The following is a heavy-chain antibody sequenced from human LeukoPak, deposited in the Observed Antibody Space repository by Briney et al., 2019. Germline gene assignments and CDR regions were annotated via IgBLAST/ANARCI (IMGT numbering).Heavy chain of an antibody. CDR2: INAGKGNT. CDR3: ARLKYCTNGVCYAGFDY. J-gene: IGHJ4*02. CDR1: GYTFTSYA. D-gene: IGHD2-8*01. V-gene: IGHV1-3*01. Sequence: ASVKVSCKASGYTFTSYAMHWVRQAPGQRLEWMGWINAGKGNTKYSQKFQGRVTITRDTSADTAYMELSSLRSEDTAVYYCARLKYCTNGVCYAGFDYWGQGTLVTVSS.